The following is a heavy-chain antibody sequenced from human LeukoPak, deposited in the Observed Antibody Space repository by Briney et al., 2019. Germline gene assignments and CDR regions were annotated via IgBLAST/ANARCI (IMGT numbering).Heavy chain of an antibody. CDR1: GGTFSSYA. Sequence: GASVKVSCKASGGTFSSYAISWVRQAPGQGLEWMGRIIPIFGTANYAQKFQGRVTITTDESTSTAYMELSSLRSEDTAMYYCASSLRYFDWLYTDYWGQGTLVTVSS. CDR3: ASSLRYFDWLYTDY. V-gene: IGHV1-69*05. CDR2: IIPIFGTA. D-gene: IGHD3-9*01. J-gene: IGHJ4*02.